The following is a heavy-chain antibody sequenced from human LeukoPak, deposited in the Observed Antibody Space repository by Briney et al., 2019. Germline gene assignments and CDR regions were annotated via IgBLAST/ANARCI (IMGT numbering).Heavy chain of an antibody. Sequence: ASVKVSCKASGYTFTSYYMHWVRQPPGQGLEWMGIINPRRGSTSYEQKSQDRVTMTRDTSTSTVYMELSSLRFKDTAVYYCAGADYYYGMDVWGQGTTATVSS. CDR2: INPRRGST. V-gene: IGHV1-46*01. CDR1: GYTFTSYY. J-gene: IGHJ6*02. CDR3: AGADYYYGMDV.